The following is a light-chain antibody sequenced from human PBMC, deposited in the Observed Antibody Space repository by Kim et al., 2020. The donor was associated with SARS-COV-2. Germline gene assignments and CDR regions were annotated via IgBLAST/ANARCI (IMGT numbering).Light chain of an antibody. J-gene: IGKJ1*01. CDR3: QQDNYWPPWT. CDR2: DAS. CDR1: QSIRAD. Sequence: EIVMTQSPATLSMSPGERATLSCRASQSIRADLAWYQQKSGQAPRLLIYDASTRATGVPARFTGSGSGTDFTLTINGLQSEYFAMYYCQQDNYWPPWTFGQGTKLEI. V-gene: IGKV3-15*01.